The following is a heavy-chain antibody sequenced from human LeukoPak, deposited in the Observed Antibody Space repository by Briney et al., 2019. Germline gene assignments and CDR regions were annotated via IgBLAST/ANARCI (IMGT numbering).Heavy chain of an antibody. V-gene: IGHV3-23*01. CDR3: AKDNVVIPAEGNWFDP. D-gene: IGHD2-2*01. Sequence: GGSLRLSCAASGFTFSSYGMHWVRQAPGKGLEWVSTISGSAGSTYYADSVKGRFTISRDNSKNTLYLQMNSLRAEDTAVYYCAKDNVVIPAEGNWFDPWGQGTLVTVSS. J-gene: IGHJ5*02. CDR2: ISGSAGST. CDR1: GFTFSSYG.